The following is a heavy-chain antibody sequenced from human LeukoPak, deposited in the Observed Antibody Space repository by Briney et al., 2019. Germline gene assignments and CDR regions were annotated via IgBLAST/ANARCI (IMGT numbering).Heavy chain of an antibody. CDR3: ARRENVFDY. V-gene: IGHV3-74*01. J-gene: IGHJ4*02. Sequence: GGSLRLSCTVSGFTFTNAWMHWVRQAPGKGLVWVSRINSDGSSTSYADSVKGRFTISRDNAKNTLYLQMNSLRAEDTAVYYCARRENVFDYWGQGTLVTVSS. CDR1: GFTFTNAW. CDR2: INSDGSST.